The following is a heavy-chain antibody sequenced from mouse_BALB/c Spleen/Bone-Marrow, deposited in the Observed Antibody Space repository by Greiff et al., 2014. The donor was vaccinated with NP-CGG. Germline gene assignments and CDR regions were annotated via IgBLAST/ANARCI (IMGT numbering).Heavy chain of an antibody. CDR3: ARDYSGYFDF. Sequence: EVMLVESGGGLVQPGGSLRLSCTTSGFTFTDYFMTWVRQPPGKALEWLGFIRNKANGYTTEYNPSVKGRFTISRDTSQGILYRQMNTLRAEDGAVYFCARDYSGYFDFWGQGTTLTVSS. D-gene: IGHD5-1*01. V-gene: IGHV7-3*02. CDR2: IRNKANGYTT. J-gene: IGHJ2*01. CDR1: GFTFTDYF.